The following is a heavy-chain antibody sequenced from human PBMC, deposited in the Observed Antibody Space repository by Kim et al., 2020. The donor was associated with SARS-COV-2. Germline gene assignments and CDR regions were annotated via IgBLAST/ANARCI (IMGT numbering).Heavy chain of an antibody. CDR3: ARQGPHWNEDFEWFDP. CDR2: IDPSDSYT. CDR1: GYNFTSYW. D-gene: IGHD1-1*01. Sequence: GESLKISCKGSGYNFTSYWIIWVRQMPGKGLEWMGRIDPSDSYTNYNPTFQGHVTFSADSSISTAYIQWSSLKASDTAMYYCARQGPHWNEDFEWFDPWGPGTLVTVSS. V-gene: IGHV5-10-1*01. J-gene: IGHJ5*02.